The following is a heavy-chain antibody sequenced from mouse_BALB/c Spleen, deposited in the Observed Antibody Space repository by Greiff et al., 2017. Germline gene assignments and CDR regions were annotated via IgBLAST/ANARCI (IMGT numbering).Heavy chain of an antibody. CDR1: GYAFTNYL. J-gene: IGHJ2*01. CDR2: INPGSGGT. D-gene: IGHD2-1*01. CDR3: ARSGYYGNDY. V-gene: IGHV1-54*01. Sequence: QVQLQQSGAELVRPGTSVKVSCKASGYAFTNYLIEWVKQRPGQGLEWIGVINPGSGGTNYNEKFKGKATLTADKSSSTAYMQRSSLTSDDSAVYFCARSGYYGNDYWGQGTTLTVSA.